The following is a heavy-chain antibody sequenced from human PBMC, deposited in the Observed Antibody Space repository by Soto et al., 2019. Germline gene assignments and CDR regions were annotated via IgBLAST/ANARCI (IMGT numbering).Heavy chain of an antibody. CDR1: GFTFENYA. CDR3: AKDLYGASPMADFDY. V-gene: IGHV3-23*01. J-gene: IGHJ4*02. Sequence: PGGSLRLSCEVSGFTFENYAVNWVRRAPGKGLEWVSSISNIGGQTYYADSVKGRFTISRDNFTNTLYLQINSLRAEDTAVYYCAKDLYGASPMADFDYWGQGTLVTVSS. CDR2: ISNIGGQT. D-gene: IGHD3-10*01.